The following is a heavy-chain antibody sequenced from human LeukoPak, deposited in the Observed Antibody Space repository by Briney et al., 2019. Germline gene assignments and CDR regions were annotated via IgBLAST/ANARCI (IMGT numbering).Heavy chain of an antibody. CDR3: ARAWGTAMGFQH. CDR1: GGTFSSYA. V-gene: IGHV1-69*06. CDR2: ILPILGTA. D-gene: IGHD5-18*01. J-gene: IGHJ1*01. Sequence: SVKVSCNASGGTFSSYAFSWVRQAPGQGLEWMGGILPILGTAHYAQTFEGRVTITADKPTSTPYMELRSLRSEDTAVYYYARAWGTAMGFQHWGQGTLVTVSS.